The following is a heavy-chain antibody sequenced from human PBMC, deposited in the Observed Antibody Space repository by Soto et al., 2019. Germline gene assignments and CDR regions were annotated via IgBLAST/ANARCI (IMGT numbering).Heavy chain of an antibody. CDR3: ARSGSMPYYYYGMDV. Sequence: VPVKASSKAPGYTFARSSLYWPCHAPGKGLEWMGWISGHNGDTKYVQKFQGRVSMTTDTSTSTASMELRSLRSDDTAVYYCARSGSMPYYYYGMDVWGQGTTVTVSS. V-gene: IGHV1-18*01. D-gene: IGHD3-10*01. J-gene: IGHJ6*02. CDR1: GYTFARSS. CDR2: ISGHNGDT.